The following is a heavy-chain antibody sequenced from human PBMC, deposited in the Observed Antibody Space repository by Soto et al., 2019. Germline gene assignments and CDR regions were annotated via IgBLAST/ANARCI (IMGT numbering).Heavy chain of an antibody. D-gene: IGHD3-10*01. CDR3: ARLGEYWFDP. V-gene: IGHV1-69*02. Sequence: QVQLVQSGAEVKKPGSSVKVSCKASGGTFSSYTISWVRQAPGQGLEWMGRIIPILGIANYAQKFQGRVTITPDKSTSTAYMELSSLRSEDTAVYYCARLGEYWFDPWGQGTLVTVSS. CDR2: IIPILGIA. CDR1: GGTFSSYT. J-gene: IGHJ5*02.